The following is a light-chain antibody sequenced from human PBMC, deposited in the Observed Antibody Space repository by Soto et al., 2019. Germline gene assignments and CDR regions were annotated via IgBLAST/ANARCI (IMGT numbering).Light chain of an antibody. CDR1: QSVSSN. CDR3: QQYNYWPT. V-gene: IGKV3-15*01. CDR2: GTS. Sequence: EIVMTQSPATLSVSPGERAILSCRASQSVSSNLAWYQQKPGQAPRLLIYGTSTRDTGIPARFSGSGSGTEFTLTVSSLQSEDFAGYYCQQYNYWPTFGQGTKVEI. J-gene: IGKJ1*01.